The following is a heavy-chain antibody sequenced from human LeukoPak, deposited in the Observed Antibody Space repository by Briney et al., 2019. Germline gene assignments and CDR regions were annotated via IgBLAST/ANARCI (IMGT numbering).Heavy chain of an antibody. Sequence: GGSLRLSCAASGFTFSSYEMNWVRQAPGKGLEWVSYISFSGSTIYYADSVKGRFTISRDNAKNSLYLQMNSLRAEDTAVYYCARTRYSGSYPTFDYWGQGTLVTVSS. D-gene: IGHD1-26*01. CDR2: ISFSGSTI. V-gene: IGHV3-48*03. J-gene: IGHJ4*02. CDR1: GFTFSSYE. CDR3: ARTRYSGSYPTFDY.